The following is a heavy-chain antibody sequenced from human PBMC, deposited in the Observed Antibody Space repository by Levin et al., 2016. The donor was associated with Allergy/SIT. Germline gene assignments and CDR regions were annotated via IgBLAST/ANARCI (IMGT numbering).Heavy chain of an antibody. J-gene: IGHJ3*02. V-gene: IGHV1-8*01. D-gene: IGHD6-19*01. CDR2: MNPNSGNT. CDR1: GYTFTSYD. Sequence: ASVKVSCKASGYTFTSYDINWVRQATGQGLEWMGWMNPNSGNTGYAQKFQGRVTMTRNTSISTAYMELSSLRSEDTAVYYCAREGDWWLDDAFDIWGQGTMVTVSS. CDR3: AREGDWWLDDAFDI.